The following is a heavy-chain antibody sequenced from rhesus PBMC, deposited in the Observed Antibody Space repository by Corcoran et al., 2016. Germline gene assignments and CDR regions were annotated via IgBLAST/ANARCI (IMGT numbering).Heavy chain of an antibody. D-gene: IGHD3-3*01. CDR2: ISYSGRT. Sequence: QLQLQESGPGLVKPSETLSLTCAVSGYSISSGYGWSWIRQPPGKGLEGIGYISYSGRTSYNPSLKSRVTISRDTSKNQFSLKLSSVTAADTAVYYCARLGVLQFLDWSPFDAFDFWGQGLRVTVSS. V-gene: IGHV4-122*02. CDR1: GYSISSGYG. J-gene: IGHJ3*01. CDR3: ARLGVLQFLDWSPFDAFDF.